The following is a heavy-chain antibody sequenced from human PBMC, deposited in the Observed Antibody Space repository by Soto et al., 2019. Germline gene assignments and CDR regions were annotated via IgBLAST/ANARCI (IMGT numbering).Heavy chain of an antibody. CDR3: ARSYYYDSSGYAGYYYYGMDV. CDR2: IIPIFGTA. CDR1: GGTFSSYA. V-gene: IGHV1-69*01. J-gene: IGHJ6*02. Sequence: QVQLVQSGAEVKKPGSSVKVSCKASGGTFSSYAINWVRQAPGQGLEWMGGIIPIFGTANYAQKFQGRVTITADESTSTAYMELSSLRSEDTAVYYCARSYYYDSSGYAGYYYYGMDVWGQGTTVTVSS. D-gene: IGHD3-22*01.